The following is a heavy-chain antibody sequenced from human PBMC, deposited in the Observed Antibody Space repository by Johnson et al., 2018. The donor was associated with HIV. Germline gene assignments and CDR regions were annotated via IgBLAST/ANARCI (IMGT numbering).Heavy chain of an antibody. J-gene: IGHJ3*02. CDR2: IHYDGSNK. V-gene: IGHV3-30*02. D-gene: IGHD5-12*01. CDR3: ANLVADYDAFDI. CDR1: GFTFSSYG. Sequence: VQLVESGGGVVQPGGSLRLSCAASGFTFSSYGMHWVRQAPGKGLEWVAFIHYDGSNKYYADSVKGRFTISRDNSKNTLYLQMNSLRAEDTAVYYCANLVADYDAFDIWGQGTMVTVSS.